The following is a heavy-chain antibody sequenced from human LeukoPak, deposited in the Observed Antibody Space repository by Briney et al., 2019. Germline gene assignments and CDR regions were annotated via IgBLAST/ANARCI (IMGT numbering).Heavy chain of an antibody. CDR1: GFTFSSYW. Sequence: PGGSLRLSCAASGFTFSSYWMNWVRQAPGKGLVWVSRIASDGSSTTYADSVKGRFTISRDNSKNTLYLQMNSLRAEDTAVYYCAKEAPGIAAAGNYFDYWGQGTLVTVSS. V-gene: IGHV3-74*01. D-gene: IGHD6-13*01. J-gene: IGHJ4*02. CDR2: IASDGSST. CDR3: AKEAPGIAAAGNYFDY.